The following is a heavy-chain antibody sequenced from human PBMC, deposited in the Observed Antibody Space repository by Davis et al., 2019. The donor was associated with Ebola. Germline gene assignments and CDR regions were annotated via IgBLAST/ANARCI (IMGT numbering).Heavy chain of an antibody. CDR2: ISSNGGST. D-gene: IGHD3-22*01. Sequence: GGSLRLSCAASGFTFSSYAMHWVRQAPGKGLEYVSAISSNGGSTYYANSVKGRFTISRDNSKNTLYLQMGSLRAEDMAVYYCARGINYYDSSGPPVYWGQGTLVTVSS. J-gene: IGHJ4*02. CDR1: GFTFSSYA. V-gene: IGHV3-64*01. CDR3: ARGINYYDSSGPPVY.